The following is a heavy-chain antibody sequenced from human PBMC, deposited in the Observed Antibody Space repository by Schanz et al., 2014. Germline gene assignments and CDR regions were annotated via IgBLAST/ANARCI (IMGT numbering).Heavy chain of an antibody. Sequence: QVLQVQSGSELKKPGTSVKVSCKASGYTFNNYTYVMIWVRQAPGQGLEWVGRFIPILDVGNYAQQFQGRVTFTADKSTSTAYMELSSLRYEDTAVYYCARGGGPEDVFDIWGQGTILTVSS. V-gene: IGHV1-69*02. D-gene: IGHD2-15*01. J-gene: IGHJ3*02. CDR3: ARGGGPEDVFDI. CDR1: GYTFNNYT. CDR2: FIPILDVG.